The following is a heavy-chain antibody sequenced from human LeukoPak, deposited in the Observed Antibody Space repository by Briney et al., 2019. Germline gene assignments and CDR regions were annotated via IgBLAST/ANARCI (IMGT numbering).Heavy chain of an antibody. Sequence: QTGGSLRLSCAASGFTFSDYYMSWIRQAPGKGLEWVSSISGSGDSTFYADSVKGRFTISRDNSKNTLFVQMNSLRVEDTAVYYCAKYYYGLGSYGRCFDYWGQGTLVTVSS. J-gene: IGHJ4*02. CDR3: AKYYYGLGSYGRCFDY. CDR2: ISGSGDST. CDR1: GFTFSDYY. D-gene: IGHD3-10*01. V-gene: IGHV3-23*01.